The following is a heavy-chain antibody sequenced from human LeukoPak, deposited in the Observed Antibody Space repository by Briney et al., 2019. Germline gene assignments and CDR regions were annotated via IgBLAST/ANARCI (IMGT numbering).Heavy chain of an antibody. CDR2: IIPILGIA. D-gene: IGHD2-15*01. J-gene: IGHJ4*02. V-gene: IGHV1-69*04. CDR1: GGTFSSYA. CDR3: AGGYCSGGSCYDRGDYFDY. Sequence: GSSVKVSCKASGGTFSSYAISWVRQAPGQGLEWMGRIIPILGIANYAQKFQGRVTITADKSTSTAYMELSSLRSEDTAVYYCAGGYCSGGSCYDRGDYFDYWGQGTLVTVSS.